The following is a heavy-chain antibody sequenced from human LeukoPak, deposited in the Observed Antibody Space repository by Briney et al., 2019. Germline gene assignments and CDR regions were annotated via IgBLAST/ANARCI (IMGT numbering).Heavy chain of an antibody. V-gene: IGHV3-74*01. D-gene: IGHD3-9*01. Sequence: GGSLRLSCAASGFTFSSYWMHWVRQAPGKGLEWVSRMDPDGRTIDYADSVKGRFTISRDNAKDTLYLQMNSLRAEDTAVYYCARDRDDILTGYYLPHNNWFDPWGQGTLVTVSS. CDR1: GFTFSSYW. CDR2: MDPDGRTI. CDR3: ARDRDDILTGYYLPHNNWFDP. J-gene: IGHJ5*02.